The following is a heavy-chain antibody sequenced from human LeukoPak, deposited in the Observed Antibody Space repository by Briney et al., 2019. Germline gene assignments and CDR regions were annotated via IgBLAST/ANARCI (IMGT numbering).Heavy chain of an antibody. CDR1: GFTFRSST. CDR3: ARDGSIAATGAFDY. J-gene: IGHJ4*02. Sequence: GGSLRLSCAASGFTFRSSTMNWVRQAPGQGLEWVAVVSSDGSNRFYADSVKGRFTVSRDNSKNTLYLQMNTLRAEDTAVYYCARDGSIAATGAFDYWGQGTLVTVSS. CDR2: VSSDGSNR. V-gene: IGHV3-30-3*01. D-gene: IGHD6-13*01.